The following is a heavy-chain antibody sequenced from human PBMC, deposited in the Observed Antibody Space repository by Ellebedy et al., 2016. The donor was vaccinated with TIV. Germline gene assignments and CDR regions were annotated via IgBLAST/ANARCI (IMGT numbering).Heavy chain of an antibody. CDR2: ISSSSSYI. CDR1: GLTFSSLS. CDR3: VKDRGPKVGAKTAFDY. V-gene: IGHV3-21*01. D-gene: IGHD1-26*01. Sequence: GESLKISCAASGLTFSSLSMGWVRQAPGKGLEWVSSISSSSSYIYYADSVKGRFPISRDNSKNMLYLQMSSLRIEDTAVYYCVKDRGPKVGAKTAFDYWGQGTLVTVSS. J-gene: IGHJ4*02.